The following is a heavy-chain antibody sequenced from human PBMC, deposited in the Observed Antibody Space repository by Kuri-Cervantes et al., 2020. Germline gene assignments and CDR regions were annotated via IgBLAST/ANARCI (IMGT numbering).Heavy chain of an antibody. J-gene: IGHJ4*02. CDR3: ARVAYSYYYDSSGYLPFDY. CDR1: GGSISSYY. CDR2: IYYSGST. D-gene: IGHD3-22*01. V-gene: IGHV4-59*12. Sequence: GSLRLSFTVSGGSISSYYWSWIRQPPGKGLEWIGYIYYSGSTNYNPSLKSRVTISVDTSKTQFSLKLSSVTAADTAVYYCARVAYSYYYDSSGYLPFDYWGQGTLVAVSS.